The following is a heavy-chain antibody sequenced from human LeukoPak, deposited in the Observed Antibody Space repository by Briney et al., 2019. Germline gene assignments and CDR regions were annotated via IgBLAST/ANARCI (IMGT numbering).Heavy chain of an antibody. Sequence: SETLSLTCTVSGGSISSYYWSWIRQPAGKGLEWIGRIYSSGSTNYNPSLKSRVTMSVDTSKNQFSPKLSSVTAADTAVYYCARVAIFGVVEYYFDDWGQGTLVIVSS. V-gene: IGHV4-4*07. CDR1: GGSISSYY. CDR2: IYSSGST. CDR3: ARVAIFGVVEYYFDD. J-gene: IGHJ4*02. D-gene: IGHD3-3*01.